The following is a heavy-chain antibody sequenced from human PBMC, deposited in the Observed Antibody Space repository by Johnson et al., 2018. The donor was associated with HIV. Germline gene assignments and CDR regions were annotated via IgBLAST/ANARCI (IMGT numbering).Heavy chain of an antibody. D-gene: IGHD4-23*01. CDR3: ACSPHRMTTVASDAFDI. Sequence: VQLVESGGGLVKPGGSLRLSCAASGFTFNNAWMSWVPQAPGKGLEWVSGISGSGGSTYYADSVKGRFPISSDNSENTRYLQMNSRRAEDTAVYYCACSPHRMTTVASDAFDIWGQGTMVTVSS. CDR2: ISGSGGST. V-gene: IGHV3-23*04. CDR1: GFTFNNAW. J-gene: IGHJ3*02.